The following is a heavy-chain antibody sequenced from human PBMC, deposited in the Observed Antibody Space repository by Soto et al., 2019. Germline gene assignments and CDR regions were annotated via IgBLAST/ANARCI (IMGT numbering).Heavy chain of an antibody. CDR3: AKVFGYSSGWLEDV. CDR2: MKGDGSTA. Sequence: GGSLRLSCAGSGFSFSSHWMHWVRQAPGKGLVWVSRMKGDGSTANYADSVKGRLTISRDNARNTVYLQMNSLRVDDTAVYYCAKVFGYSSGWLEDVWGQGTTVTVSS. J-gene: IGHJ6*02. CDR1: GFSFSSHW. D-gene: IGHD6-19*01. V-gene: IGHV3-74*01.